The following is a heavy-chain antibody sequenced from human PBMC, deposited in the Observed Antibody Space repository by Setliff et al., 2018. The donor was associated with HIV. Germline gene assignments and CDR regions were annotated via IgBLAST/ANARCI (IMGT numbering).Heavy chain of an antibody. CDR2: INHRGST. CDR3: VRGWDDRVSTISAPYYYYMDV. CDR1: GGSLNGFY. J-gene: IGHJ6*03. D-gene: IGHD5-12*01. V-gene: IGHV4-34*01. Sequence: PSETLSLTCAFYGGSLNGFYWGWIRQCPGKGLEWIGEINHRGSTKYNPSLKSRVTIGVDMSKNQFSLEVTAVTAADTAVYYCVRGWDDRVSTISAPYYYYMDVWGKGTTVTVSS.